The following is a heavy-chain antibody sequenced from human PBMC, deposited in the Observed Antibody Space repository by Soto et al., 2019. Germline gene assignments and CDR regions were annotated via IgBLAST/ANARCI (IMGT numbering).Heavy chain of an antibody. V-gene: IGHV3-30*18. J-gene: IGHJ6*03. CDR1: GFTFSSYG. CDR2: ISYDGSNK. Sequence: GGSLRLSCAASGFTFSSYGMHWVRQAPGKGLEWVAVISYDGSNKYYADSVKGRFTISRDNSKNTLYLQMNSLRAEDTAVFYCAKGGVYAITDYYYYMDVWGKGTTVTVSS. CDR3: AKGGVYAITDYYYYMDV. D-gene: IGHD2-8*01.